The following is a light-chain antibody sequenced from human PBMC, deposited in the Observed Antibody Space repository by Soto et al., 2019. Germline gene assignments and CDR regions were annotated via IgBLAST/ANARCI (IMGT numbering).Light chain of an antibody. Sequence: EVVLTQSPVTLSLSSGERATLXXRASQSVSDYLAWYQQKPGQAPRIXIYDVSNRATGIPARFSGSGAGTDFTLTISSLEPEDFAVYYCQQRNDWQVTFGQGTRLEIK. J-gene: IGKJ5*01. V-gene: IGKV3-11*01. CDR3: QQRNDWQVT. CDR2: DVS. CDR1: QSVSDY.